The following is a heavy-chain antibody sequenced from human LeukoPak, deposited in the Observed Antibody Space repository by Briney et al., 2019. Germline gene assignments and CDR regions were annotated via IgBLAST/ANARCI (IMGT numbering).Heavy chain of an antibody. J-gene: IGHJ4*02. V-gene: IGHV4-34*01. CDR2: INHSGST. D-gene: IGHD6-13*01. Sequence: PSETLSLTCAVYGGSFSSYSWSWIRQPPGKGRQWIGEINHSGSTNYNPSLESRVTLSIDTSKNQVCLKLNSVTAADTAVYYCARELTSRWIDYWGQGTLVTVSS. CDR1: GGSFSSYS. CDR3: ARELTSRWIDY.